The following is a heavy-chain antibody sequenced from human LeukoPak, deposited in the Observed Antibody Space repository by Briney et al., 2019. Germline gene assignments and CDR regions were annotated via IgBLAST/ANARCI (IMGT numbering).Heavy chain of an antibody. V-gene: IGHV4-4*07. Sequence: SETLSLTCSVSGGSISNTYWSWIRQCAGKGLEWVGRIYSSGNTYYNPSLKSRVTMSLDTSKNQFSLKLTSLTAADTAVHYCARGVDYYGVWGQGTLVTVSS. D-gene: IGHD3-10*01. CDR1: GGSISNTY. CDR2: IYSSGNT. J-gene: IGHJ4*02. CDR3: ARGVDYYGV.